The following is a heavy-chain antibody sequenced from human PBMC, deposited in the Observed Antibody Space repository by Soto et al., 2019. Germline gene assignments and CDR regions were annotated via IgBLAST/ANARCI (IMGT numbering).Heavy chain of an antibody. CDR1: GFTFSSSV. D-gene: IGHD6-13*01. V-gene: IGHV3-23*01. CDR3: AKEGYSSSRVDH. CDR2: ISSSGGST. Sequence: EVQLLESGGGLVQPGGSLRLSCAASGFTFSSSVMSWVRQAPGKGLEWVSGISSSGGSTYYADSVKGRFTISRDNSMSTLFLQMNSLRGDDTAVYYCAKEGYSSSRVDHWGQGTLVTVSS. J-gene: IGHJ4*02.